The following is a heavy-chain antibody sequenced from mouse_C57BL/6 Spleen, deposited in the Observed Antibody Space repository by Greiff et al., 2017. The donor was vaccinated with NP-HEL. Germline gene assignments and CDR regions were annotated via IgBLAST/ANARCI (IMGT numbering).Heavy chain of an antibody. J-gene: IGHJ2*01. Sequence: VQLQQPGAELVKPGASVKLSCKASGYTFTSYWMHWVKQRPGQGLEWIGMIHPNSGSTNYNEKFKSKATLTVDKSSSTAYMQLSSLTSEDSAVYYCARKGEIYSNYDYFDYWGQGTTLTVSS. D-gene: IGHD2-5*01. CDR3: ARKGEIYSNYDYFDY. CDR2: IHPNSGST. V-gene: IGHV1-64*01. CDR1: GYTFTSYW.